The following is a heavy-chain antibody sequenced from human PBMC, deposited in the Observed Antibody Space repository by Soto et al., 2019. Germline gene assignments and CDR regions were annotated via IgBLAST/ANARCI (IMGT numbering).Heavy chain of an antibody. CDR3: ARGDYYYDSSGPRPDAFDI. Sequence: SVKVSCKASGGTFSSYAISWVRQSPGQGLEWMGGIIPIFGTANYAQKFQGRVTITADESTSTAYMELSSLRSEDTAVYYCARGDYYYDSSGPRPDAFDIWGQGTMVTVSS. CDR1: GGTFSSYA. CDR2: IIPIFGTA. J-gene: IGHJ3*02. V-gene: IGHV1-69*13. D-gene: IGHD3-22*01.